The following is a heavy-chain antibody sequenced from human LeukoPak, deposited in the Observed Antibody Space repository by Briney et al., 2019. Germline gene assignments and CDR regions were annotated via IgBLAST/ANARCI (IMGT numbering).Heavy chain of an antibody. CDR3: ARDGSIVIHHGMDV. Sequence: GGSLRLSCAASGITVSTIYMSWVRQAPGKGLEWVSIIYSGGSTYYADSVKGRFSISRDNSKNTLYLQMNSLRGEDAAVYYCARDGSIVIHHGMDVWGQGTTVTVSS. CDR1: GITVSTIY. D-gene: IGHD2/OR15-2a*01. V-gene: IGHV3-53*01. CDR2: IYSGGST. J-gene: IGHJ6*02.